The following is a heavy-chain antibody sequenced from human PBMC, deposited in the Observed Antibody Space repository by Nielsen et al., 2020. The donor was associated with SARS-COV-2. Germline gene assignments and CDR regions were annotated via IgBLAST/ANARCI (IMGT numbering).Heavy chain of an antibody. J-gene: IGHJ4*02. V-gene: IGHV1-69*13. CDR2: IIPIFGTA. D-gene: IGHD5-18*01. CDR1: GGTFSSYA. CDR3: ARVGHSYGHDLDY. Sequence: SVKVSCKASGGTFSSYAISWVRQAPGQGLEWMGGIIPIFGTANYAQKFQGRVTITADESTSTAYMELSSLRSEDTAVYYCARVGHSYGHDLDYWGQGTLVTVSS.